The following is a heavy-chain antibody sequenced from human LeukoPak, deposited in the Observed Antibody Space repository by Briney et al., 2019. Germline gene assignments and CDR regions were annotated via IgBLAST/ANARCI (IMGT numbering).Heavy chain of an antibody. V-gene: IGHV1-69*05. CDR3: ARGAKQLLTPQAYYYYYYMDV. D-gene: IGHD2-2*01. CDR1: GGTFSSYA. Sequence: SVKVSCKASGGTFSSYAISWVRQAPGQGLEWMGGIIPIFCTANYAQKLQGRVTITTDESTSTAYMELSRLRSEDTAVYYCARGAKQLLTPQAYYYYYYMDVWGKGTTVTVSS. J-gene: IGHJ6*03. CDR2: IIPIFCTA.